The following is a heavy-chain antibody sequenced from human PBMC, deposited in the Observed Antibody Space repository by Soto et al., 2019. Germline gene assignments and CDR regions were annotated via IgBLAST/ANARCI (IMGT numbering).Heavy chain of an antibody. J-gene: IGHJ3*02. Sequence: GGSLILSCAASGVTFSSYIMNWVRPAPGKGLEWVSYISSSSSTIYYADSVKGRFTISRDNAKNSLYLQMNSLRDEDTAVYYCGGDSSGYYYPDVFDIWGQGTMVTVSS. CDR3: GGDSSGYYYPDVFDI. CDR1: GVTFSSYI. V-gene: IGHV3-48*02. CDR2: ISSSSSTI. D-gene: IGHD3-22*01.